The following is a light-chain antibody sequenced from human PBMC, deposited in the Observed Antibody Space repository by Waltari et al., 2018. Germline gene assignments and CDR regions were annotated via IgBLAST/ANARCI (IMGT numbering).Light chain of an antibody. V-gene: IGLV2-14*01. CDR3: SSYRSGSILV. J-gene: IGLJ2*01. CDR1: SSDVGGYNY. Sequence: QSALTQPASVSGSPGQSITISCTGTSSDVGGYNYVSWYQQHPGKVPKVMIYEVSNRPSGVSHRFSGSKSGNTASLIISGLQAEDEADYYCSSYRSGSILVFGGGTKVTVL. CDR2: EVS.